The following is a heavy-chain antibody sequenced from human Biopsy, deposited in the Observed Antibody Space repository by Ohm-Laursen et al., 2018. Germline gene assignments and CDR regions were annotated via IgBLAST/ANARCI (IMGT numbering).Heavy chain of an antibody. CDR3: ARADMVTTIVDY. V-gene: IGHV4-31*03. J-gene: IGHJ4*02. D-gene: IGHD5-12*01. CDR2: IYHTGST. Sequence: SQTLSLTCTVSGDSISSGGNYWSWIRQFPGKGLEWIAYIYHTGSTYYNPSLESRLSIAIDTSKNQLSVSLRSVTAADTAVYYCARADMVTTIVDYWGQGTLVTVSS. CDR1: GDSISSGGNY.